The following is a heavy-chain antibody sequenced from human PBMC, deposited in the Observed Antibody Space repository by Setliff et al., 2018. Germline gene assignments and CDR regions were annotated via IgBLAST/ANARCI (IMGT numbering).Heavy chain of an antibody. Sequence: LSLTCTVSGGSISSSSYYWGWIRQPPGKRLEWIGSIYYSGSTYYNPSLKSRVTISVDTSKNQFSLRLNSATAANTAVYYCARLRGAFDYWGQGTLVTVSS. CDR2: IYYSGST. CDR3: ARLRGAFDY. J-gene: IGHJ4*02. V-gene: IGHV4-39*07. D-gene: IGHD3-16*01. CDR1: GGSISSSSYY.